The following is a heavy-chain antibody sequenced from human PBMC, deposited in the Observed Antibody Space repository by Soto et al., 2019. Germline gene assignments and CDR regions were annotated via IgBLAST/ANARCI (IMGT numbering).Heavy chain of an antibody. Sequence: SETLSLTCTVSGDSITSNSYFWAWIRQPPGKGLEWIGNIHYSGSTYYDSSLRSRVTISIDTSKNQFSLKLSSVTATDTAVYYCASQHDYDSSGYYVVYWGQGTLVTVSS. CDR2: IHYSGST. V-gene: IGHV4-39*01. J-gene: IGHJ4*02. CDR3: ASQHDYDSSGYYVVY. D-gene: IGHD3-22*01. CDR1: GDSITSNSYF.